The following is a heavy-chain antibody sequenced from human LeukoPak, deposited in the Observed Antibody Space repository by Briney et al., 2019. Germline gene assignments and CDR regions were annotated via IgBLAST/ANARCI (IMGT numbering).Heavy chain of an antibody. CDR3: ARNRGGGSGWHYYYYYMDV. J-gene: IGHJ6*03. CDR2: IYTSGST. D-gene: IGHD6-19*01. CDR1: GGSISSGSYY. V-gene: IGHV4-61*02. Sequence: ASQTLSLTCTVSGGSISSGSYYWSWIRQPAGKGLEWIGRIYTSGSTNYNPSLKSRVTISVDTSKNQFSLKLSSVTAADTAVYYCARNRGGGSGWHYYYYYMDVWGKGTTVTISS.